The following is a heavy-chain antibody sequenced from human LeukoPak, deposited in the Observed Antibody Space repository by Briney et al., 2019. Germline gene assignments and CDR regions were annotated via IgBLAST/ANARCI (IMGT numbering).Heavy chain of an antibody. V-gene: IGHV4-59*08. Sequence: PSETLSLTCTVSGGSISGYYWSWIRQPPGKGLEWIGYIYYSGSTDYNPSLESRVTISVDTSKNQFPLRLNSVTAADTAVYYCARVSDSGWYFAGWFDPWGQGTLVTVSS. J-gene: IGHJ5*02. D-gene: IGHD6-13*01. CDR2: IYYSGST. CDR3: ARVSDSGWYFAGWFDP. CDR1: GGSISGYY.